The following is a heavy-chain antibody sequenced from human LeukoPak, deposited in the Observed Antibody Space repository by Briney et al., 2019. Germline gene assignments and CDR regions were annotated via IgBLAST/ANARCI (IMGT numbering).Heavy chain of an antibody. V-gene: IGHV1-2*02. D-gene: IGHD5-12*01. CDR2: INPNSGDT. CDR3: AKNPYEYYFDY. Sequence: ASVKVSCKASGYTLTGYYMHWVRQAPGQGLEWMGWINPNSGDTNYAQNFQGRVTMTRDTSIRTAYLELSGLRSDDTAVYYCAKNPYEYYFDYWGQGTLVTVPS. J-gene: IGHJ4*02. CDR1: GYTLTGYY.